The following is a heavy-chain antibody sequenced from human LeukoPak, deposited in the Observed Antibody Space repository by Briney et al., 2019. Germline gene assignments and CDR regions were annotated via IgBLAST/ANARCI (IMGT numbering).Heavy chain of an antibody. D-gene: IGHD5-24*01. J-gene: IGHJ2*01. CDR1: GFTFSTHW. CDR3: ARGGDGSNIYWYFDL. Sequence: GGSLRLSCAASGFTFSTHWMHWARQAPGKGLEWVSRMNSDGSSSSYADSVKGRFTISRDNAKRTLYLQMNSLRAEDTAVYYCARGGDGSNIYWYFDLWGRGTLVTVSS. V-gene: IGHV3-74*01. CDR2: MNSDGSSS.